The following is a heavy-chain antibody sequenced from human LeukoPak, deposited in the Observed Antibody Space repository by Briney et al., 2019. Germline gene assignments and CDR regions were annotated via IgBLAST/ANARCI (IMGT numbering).Heavy chain of an antibody. CDR3: ARDGSIVGASGFDP. D-gene: IGHD1-26*01. V-gene: IGHV4-34*01. J-gene: IGHJ5*02. CDR1: GGSFSGYY. Sequence: SETLSLTCAVYGGSFSGYYWSWIRQPPGKGLEWIGEINHSGSTNYNPSLKSRVTISVDTSKNQFSLKLSSVTAADTAVYYCARDGSIVGASGFDPWGQGTLVTVSS. CDR2: INHSGST.